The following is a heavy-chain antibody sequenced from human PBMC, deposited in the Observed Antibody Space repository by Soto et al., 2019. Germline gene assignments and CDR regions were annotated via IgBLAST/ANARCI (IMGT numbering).Heavy chain of an antibody. D-gene: IGHD3-10*01. V-gene: IGHV1-18*01. Sequence: ASVRVSCKAAGYTFTSYGISWVRRAPGQGLEWMGWISAYNGNTNYAQKLQGRVTMTTDTSTSTAYMELRSLRSDDTAVYYCARCVSVGRHWFDPWGQGTLDIVAS. CDR3: ARCVSVGRHWFDP. CDR1: GYTFTSYG. J-gene: IGHJ5*02. CDR2: ISAYNGNT.